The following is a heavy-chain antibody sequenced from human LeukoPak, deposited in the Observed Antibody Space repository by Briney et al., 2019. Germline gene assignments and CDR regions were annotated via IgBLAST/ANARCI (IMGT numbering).Heavy chain of an antibody. CDR3: ARDPGVIVGARDAFDI. Sequence: SETLSLTCAVYGGSFSGYYWSWIRQPPGKGLEWIGEINHSGSTNYNPSLKSRVTISVDTSKNQFSLKLSSVTAADTAVYYCARDPGVIVGARDAFDIWGQGTMVTVSS. J-gene: IGHJ3*02. D-gene: IGHD1-26*01. CDR1: GGSFSGYY. CDR2: INHSGST. V-gene: IGHV4-34*01.